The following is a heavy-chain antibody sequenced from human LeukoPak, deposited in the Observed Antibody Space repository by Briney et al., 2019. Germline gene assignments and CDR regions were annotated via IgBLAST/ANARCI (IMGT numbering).Heavy chain of an antibody. Sequence: SLRLSCAASGFTFSSYGMHWVRQAPGKGLEWVAVISYDGSNKYYADSVKGRFTISRDNSKNTLYLQMNSLRAEDTAVYYCAKDRIAATYYFDYWGQGTLVTVSS. CDR1: GFTFSSYG. J-gene: IGHJ4*02. D-gene: IGHD6-13*01. CDR3: AKDRIAATYYFDY. V-gene: IGHV3-30*18. CDR2: ISYDGSNK.